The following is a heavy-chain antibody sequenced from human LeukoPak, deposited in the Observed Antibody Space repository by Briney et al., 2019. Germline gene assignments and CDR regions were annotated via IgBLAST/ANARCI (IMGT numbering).Heavy chain of an antibody. V-gene: IGHV3-23*01. Sequence: GRSLRLSCAASGYAFSSHGLTWVRQAPGKGLEWVSTINGPGDNPYYAETVKGRFTISRDNSKNTLYLQMHSLRAEDTAIYYCAKVSVCYGCYLDFWGQGTLVTVS. CDR2: INGPGDNP. D-gene: IGHD3-16*01. CDR3: AKVSVCYGCYLDF. CDR1: GYAFSSHG. J-gene: IGHJ4*02.